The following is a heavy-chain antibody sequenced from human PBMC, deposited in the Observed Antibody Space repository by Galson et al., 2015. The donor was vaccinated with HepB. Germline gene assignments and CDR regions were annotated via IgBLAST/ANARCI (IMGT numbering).Heavy chain of an antibody. Sequence: SVKVSCKASGYTFTSYAMHWVRQAPGQRLEWMGWINAGNGNTKYSQKFQGRVTITRDTSASTAYMELSSLRSEDTAVYYCARPGVRFLEWLEIGGWFDPWGQGTLVTVSS. CDR3: ARPGVRFLEWLEIGGWFDP. CDR1: GYTFTSYA. CDR2: INAGNGNT. D-gene: IGHD3-3*01. V-gene: IGHV1-3*01. J-gene: IGHJ5*02.